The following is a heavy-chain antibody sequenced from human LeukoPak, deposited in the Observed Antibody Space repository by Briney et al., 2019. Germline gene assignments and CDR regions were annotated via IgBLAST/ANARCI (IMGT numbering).Heavy chain of an antibody. J-gene: IGHJ5*02. Sequence: ASVKVSCKASGGTFSSYAISWVRQAPGQGGEWMGGIIPIFGTANYAQKFQGRVTITTDESTNTAYMELSSLRSEDTAVYYCARDNYAGANWFDPWGQGTLVTVSS. CDR1: GGTFSSYA. D-gene: IGHD1-7*01. V-gene: IGHV1-69*05. CDR3: ARDNYAGANWFDP. CDR2: IIPIFGTA.